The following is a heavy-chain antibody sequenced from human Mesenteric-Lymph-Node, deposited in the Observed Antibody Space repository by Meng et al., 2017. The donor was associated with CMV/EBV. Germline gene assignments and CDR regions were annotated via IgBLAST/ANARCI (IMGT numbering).Heavy chain of an antibody. J-gene: IGHJ5*02. CDR1: RLSFSGDA. V-gene: IGHV3-30*04. CDR3: ARGGGSYGEWLDP. Sequence: AASRLSFSGDAMHGVRPAPGKGVGWVAVISNDGGNKYNADAVKGRLTNSRDNSRNTLYLQMNSRRAEERAVNYGARGGGSYGEWLDPWGQGTLVTVSS. D-gene: IGHD1-26*01. CDR2: ISNDGGNK.